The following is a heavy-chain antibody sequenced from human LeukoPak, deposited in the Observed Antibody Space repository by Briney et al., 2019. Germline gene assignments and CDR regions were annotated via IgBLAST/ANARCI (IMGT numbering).Heavy chain of an antibody. CDR2: ISGSGGST. Sequence: GGSLRLSCAASGFTFSSYAMSWVRQAPGKGLEWVSAISGSGGSTYYADSVKGRFTISRDNSKNTLYLQMNSLRAEDTAVYYCAKDAFIAVAGIDYFDYWGQGTLVTVSS. CDR1: GFTFSSYA. D-gene: IGHD6-19*01. V-gene: IGHV3-23*01. J-gene: IGHJ4*02. CDR3: AKDAFIAVAGIDYFDY.